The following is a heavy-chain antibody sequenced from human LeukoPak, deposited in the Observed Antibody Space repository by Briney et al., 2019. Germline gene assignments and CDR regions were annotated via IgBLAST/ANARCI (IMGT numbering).Heavy chain of an antibody. CDR1: GFTFSSYA. CDR3: AKGVGSGWENWYFDL. D-gene: IGHD6-19*01. V-gene: IGHV3-23*01. Sequence: PGGSLRLSCAASGFTFSSYAMSWVRQAPGKGLEWVSAISGSGGSTYYADSVKGRFTTSRDNSKNTLYLQMNSLRAEDTAVYYCAKGVGSGWENWYFDLWGRGTLVTVSS. J-gene: IGHJ2*01. CDR2: ISGSGGST.